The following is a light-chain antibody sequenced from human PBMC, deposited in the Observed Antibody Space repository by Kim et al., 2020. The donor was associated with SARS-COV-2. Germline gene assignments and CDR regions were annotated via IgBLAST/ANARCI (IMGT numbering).Light chain of an antibody. CDR1: QSISSW. V-gene: IGKV1-5*03. CDR2: KAS. Sequence: DIQMTQSPSTLSASVGDRVTITCRASQSISSWLAWYQHKPGKAPKLLIYKASNLESGVPSRFSGSGSGTEFTLTISSLQPDDFATYYCQQYKSYSRTFGQGTKVEIK. J-gene: IGKJ1*01. CDR3: QQYKSYSRT.